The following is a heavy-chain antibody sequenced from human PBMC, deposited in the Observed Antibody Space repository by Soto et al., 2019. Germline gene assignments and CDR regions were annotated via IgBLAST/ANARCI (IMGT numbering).Heavy chain of an antibody. Sequence: GASVKVSCKASGYTFTSYDINWVRQATGQGLEWMGWMNPNSGNTGYAQKFQGRVTMTRNTSISTAYMELSSLRSEDTAVYYCAREYCSGGSCYSDYWGQGTLVTVSS. D-gene: IGHD2-15*01. CDR1: GYTFTSYD. V-gene: IGHV1-8*01. CDR3: AREYCSGGSCYSDY. CDR2: MNPNSGNT. J-gene: IGHJ4*02.